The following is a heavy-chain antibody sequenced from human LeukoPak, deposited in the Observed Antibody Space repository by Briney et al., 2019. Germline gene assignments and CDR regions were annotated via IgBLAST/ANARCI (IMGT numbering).Heavy chain of an antibody. CDR3: AREGSWYVGSSDI. D-gene: IGHD6-13*01. CDR1: GGSISSYY. CDR2: IYYSGST. J-gene: IGHJ3*02. Sequence: SETLSLTCTVSGGSISSYYWSWIRQPPGKGLEWIGYIYYSGSTNYNPSLKSRVTISVDTSKNQFSLKLSSVTAADTAVYYCAREGSWYVGSSDIWGQGTMVTVSS. V-gene: IGHV4-59*12.